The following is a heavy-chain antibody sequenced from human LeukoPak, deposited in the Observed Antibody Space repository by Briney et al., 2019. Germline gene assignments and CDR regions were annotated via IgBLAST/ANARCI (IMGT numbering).Heavy chain of an antibody. CDR2: IKPRFSGT. CDR3: ARQFGPTDAFDI. D-gene: IGHD3-16*01. CDR1: GITIAGYD. J-gene: IGHJ3*02. Sequence: ASVKVSCKASGITIAGYDVHWVRQAPGQGLEWMGRIKPRFSGTNHAEKCQGRVTMTRDTSMTTAYMELSSLTSDDTAVYYCARQFGPTDAFDIWGQGTMVTVSS. V-gene: IGHV1-2*02.